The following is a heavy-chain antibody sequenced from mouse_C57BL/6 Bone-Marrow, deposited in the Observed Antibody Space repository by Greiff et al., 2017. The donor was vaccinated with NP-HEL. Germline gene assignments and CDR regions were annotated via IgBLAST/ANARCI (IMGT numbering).Heavy chain of an antibody. CDR2: IYPRSGNT. CDR3: ARGLGRHWYFEV. D-gene: IGHD4-1*01. Sequence: QVQLQQSGAELARPGASVKLSCKASGYTFTSYGISWVKQRTGQGLEWIGEIYPRSGNTYYNEKFKGKATLTADKSSSTAYMELRSLTSEDSAVYFCARGLGRHWYFEVWGTGTTVTVSS. J-gene: IGHJ1*03. CDR1: GYTFTSYG. V-gene: IGHV1-81*01.